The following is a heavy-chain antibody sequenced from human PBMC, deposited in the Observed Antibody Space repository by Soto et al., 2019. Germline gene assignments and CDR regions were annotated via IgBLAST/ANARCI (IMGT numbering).Heavy chain of an antibody. Sequence: DVQLLEAGGGLVQPGGSLRLSCAASGFSFTMFAMSWVRQPPGKGLEGVSVIGGSATGSNTFYADPVKGRFTISRDDSKNILYLQLSSLRVEDTAVYYCAKAPQPYDVLTAPEYWGQGTLVTVSS. CDR2: IGGSATGSNT. J-gene: IGHJ4*02. V-gene: IGHV3-23*01. CDR3: AKAPQPYDVLTAPEY. D-gene: IGHD3-9*01. CDR1: GFSFTMFA.